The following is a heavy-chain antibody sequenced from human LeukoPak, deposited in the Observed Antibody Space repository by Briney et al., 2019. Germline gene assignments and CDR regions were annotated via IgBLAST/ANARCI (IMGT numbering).Heavy chain of an antibody. J-gene: IGHJ4*02. CDR1: GFIFSDYG. V-gene: IGHV3-74*01. CDR2: INSDGSST. CDR3: TRERSSDWSVD. Sequence: GGSLRLSCAVSGFIFSDYGMHWVRQAPGKGLVWVSRINSDGSSTSYADSVKGRFTISRDNAKNTLYLQMNSLRAEDTAVYYCTRERSSDWSVDWGQGTLVTVSS. D-gene: IGHD3-9*01.